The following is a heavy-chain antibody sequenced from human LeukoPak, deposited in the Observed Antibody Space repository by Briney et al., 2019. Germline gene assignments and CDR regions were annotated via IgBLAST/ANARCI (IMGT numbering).Heavy chain of an antibody. CDR2: IYYSGST. D-gene: IGHD3-22*01. V-gene: IGHV4-59*08. CDR3: ARHYYDSSGYYSYFDY. CDR1: GGSISSSY. J-gene: IGHJ4*02. Sequence: KPSETLSLTCTVSGGSISSSYWSWIRQPPGKGLEWIGYIYYSGSTNYNPSLKSRVTISVDTSKNQFSLKLSSVTAADTAVYYCARHYYDSSGYYSYFDYWGQGTLVTVSS.